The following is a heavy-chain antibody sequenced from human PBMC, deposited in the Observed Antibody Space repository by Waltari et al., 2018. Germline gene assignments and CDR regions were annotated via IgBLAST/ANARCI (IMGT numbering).Heavy chain of an antibody. D-gene: IGHD3-3*01. Sequence: QVQLQQWGAGLLKPSETLSLTCAVYGGSFSGYYWSWIRQPPGKGLEWIGEINHSGSTNYNPSLKSRVTISVDTSENQFSLKLSSVTAADTAVYYCARDSRRQRFLEWYPSPRMSYYGMDVWGQGTTVTVSS. CDR1: GGSFSGYY. CDR3: ARDSRRQRFLEWYPSPRMSYYGMDV. J-gene: IGHJ6*02. CDR2: INHSGST. V-gene: IGHV4-34*01.